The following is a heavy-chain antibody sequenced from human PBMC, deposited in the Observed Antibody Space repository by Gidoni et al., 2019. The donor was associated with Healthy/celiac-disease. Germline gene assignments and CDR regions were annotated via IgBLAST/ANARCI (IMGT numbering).Heavy chain of an antibody. V-gene: IGHV1-69*01. CDR2: IIPIFGTA. CDR1: GGTFSSYA. Sequence: QVQLVQSGAEVKKPGSSVKVSCLASGGTFSSYAISWVRQAPGQGHEWMGGIIPIFGTANYSQKFQGRVTMTADESTSTAYMELSSLRSEDTAVYYCARGGLYYDILTGYYRTVLLRAFDIWGQGTMVTVSS. CDR3: ARGGLYYDILTGYYRTVLLRAFDI. D-gene: IGHD3-9*01. J-gene: IGHJ3*02.